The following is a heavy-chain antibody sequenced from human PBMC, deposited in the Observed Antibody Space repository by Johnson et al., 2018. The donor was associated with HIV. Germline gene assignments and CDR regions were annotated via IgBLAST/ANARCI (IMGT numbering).Heavy chain of an antibody. CDR3: ATVWRNEGRHAFDV. Sequence: VQLVESGGSVVRPGGSLRLSCAASGFRFEDYGMNWVRQAPGKGLEWVCGINWNGGSTDYVDSVKGRFTISRDNAKNSLYLHMNSLRAEDTAVYYCATVWRNEGRHAFDVWGQGTMVTVSS. D-gene: IGHD1-1*01. V-gene: IGHV3-20*04. J-gene: IGHJ3*01. CDR2: INWNGGST. CDR1: GFRFEDYG.